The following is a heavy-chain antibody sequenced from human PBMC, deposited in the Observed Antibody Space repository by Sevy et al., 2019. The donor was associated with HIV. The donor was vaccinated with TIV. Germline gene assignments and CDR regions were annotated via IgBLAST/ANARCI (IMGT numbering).Heavy chain of an antibody. V-gene: IGHV3-7*01. CDR3: AGDTSGSYPRVLDY. CDR1: EFTFSRYW. Sequence: GGSLRLSCVASEFTFSRYWLSWVRQAPGKGLEWVANIKQDGTEKYYVDSVKGRFTIFRDNAKKSLYLQMNSLRAEDTAVYFCAGDTSGSYPRVLDYWGQGTLVTVSS. CDR2: IKQDGTEK. D-gene: IGHD1-26*01. J-gene: IGHJ4*02.